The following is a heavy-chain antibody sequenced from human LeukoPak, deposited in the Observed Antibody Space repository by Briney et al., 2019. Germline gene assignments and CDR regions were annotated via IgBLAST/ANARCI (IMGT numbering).Heavy chain of an antibody. V-gene: IGHV1-18*01. D-gene: IGHD3-22*01. CDR3: ARDQGGSGYPGPFDY. Sequence: ASVKVSCKASGYTFTSYDINWVRQATGQGLEWMGWISAYNGNKNNAQKLQGRVSMTTDTSTSTAYMELRSLRYDDTAVYYCARDQGGSGYPGPFDYWGQGTLVTVSS. J-gene: IGHJ4*02. CDR2: ISAYNGNK. CDR1: GYTFTSYD.